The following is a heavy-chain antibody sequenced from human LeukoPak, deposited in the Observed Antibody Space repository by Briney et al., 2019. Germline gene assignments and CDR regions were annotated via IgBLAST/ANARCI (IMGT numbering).Heavy chain of an antibody. CDR3: ARPPITMVREVHFFDF. J-gene: IGHJ4*02. V-gene: IGHV4-39*07. CDR2: IYYSGTT. D-gene: IGHD3-10*01. CDR1: GGSISSTSYY. Sequence: PSETLSLTCTVSGGSISSTSYYWGWIRQPPGKGLEWIGSIYYSGTTFYNPSLKSRVTISLDTSKNQFSLKLSSVTAADTAVYYCARPPITMVREVHFFDFWGQGTLVTVSS.